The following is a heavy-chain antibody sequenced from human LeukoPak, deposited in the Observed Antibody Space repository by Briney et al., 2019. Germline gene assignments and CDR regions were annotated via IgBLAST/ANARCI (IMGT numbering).Heavy chain of an antibody. CDR2: ISYDGSNK. Sequence: GRSLRLSCAASGFTFSSYGMHWVRQAPGKWLEWVAVISYDGSNKYYADSVKGRFTISRDNYKNTLYLQMNSLRAEDTAVYYCAKEGGFGTTFDYWGQGTLVTVSS. J-gene: IGHJ4*02. CDR1: GFTFSSYG. CDR3: AKEGGFGTTFDY. D-gene: IGHD3-16*01. V-gene: IGHV3-30*18.